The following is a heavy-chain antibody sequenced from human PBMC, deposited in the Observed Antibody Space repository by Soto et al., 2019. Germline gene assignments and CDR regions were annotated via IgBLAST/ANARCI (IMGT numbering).Heavy chain of an antibody. CDR3: AREEAVAGTAYYYSGMDV. Sequence: QVQLVQSGAEVKKPGSSVKVSCKASGGTFSSYAISWVRQAPGQGLEWMGGIIPIFGTANYAQKFQGRVTITAAXXTXTXXMERSSLRADDTAVYYCAREEAVAGTAYYYSGMDVWGQGTTVTVSS. CDR1: GGTFSSYA. J-gene: IGHJ6*02. V-gene: IGHV1-69*12. CDR2: IIPIFGTA. D-gene: IGHD6-19*01.